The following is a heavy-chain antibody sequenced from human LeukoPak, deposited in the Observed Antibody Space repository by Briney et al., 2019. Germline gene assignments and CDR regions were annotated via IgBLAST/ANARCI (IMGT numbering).Heavy chain of an antibody. Sequence: PSETLSLTCTVSGGSISSSIYYWGWIRQPPGKGLELIGHVYYTGSAYFNPSLKSRVTMSVDTSKNQFSLNLSSVTAADTAVYYCARLRGGAWEYLDYWGQGTLVTVSS. V-gene: IGHV4-39*01. CDR3: ARLRGGAWEYLDY. CDR2: VYYTGSA. CDR1: GGSISSSIYY. J-gene: IGHJ4*02. D-gene: IGHD3-16*01.